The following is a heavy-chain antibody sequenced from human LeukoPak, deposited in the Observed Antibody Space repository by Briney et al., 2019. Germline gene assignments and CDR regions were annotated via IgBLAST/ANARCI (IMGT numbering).Heavy chain of an antibody. CDR2: IWFDGSNK. Sequence: GSLGLSFAAAGFTFSRFGMDRGRQAPGKGLEGVEVIWFDGSNKFYADSVKGRFTISRDNSKNTLYLQMNSLRDDDTAVYYCVRGVGVSRFNYLDSWGQGTLVIVSS. J-gene: IGHJ4*02. V-gene: IGHV3-33*07. CDR1: GFTFSRFG. D-gene: IGHD6-13*01. CDR3: VRGVGVSRFNYLDS.